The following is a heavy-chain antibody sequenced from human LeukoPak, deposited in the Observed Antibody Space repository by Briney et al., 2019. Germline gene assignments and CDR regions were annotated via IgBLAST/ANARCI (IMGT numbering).Heavy chain of an antibody. Sequence: GGSLRLSCAASGFAFSGYYMSWIRQAPGKGLEWVSSISGTRSDMYYADSVKGRFTISRDNAKNSLYLQMNSLRADDTAVYYCARDAYGDYYFDYWGQGTLVTVSS. J-gene: IGHJ4*02. CDR3: ARDAYGDYYFDY. CDR2: ISGTRSDM. D-gene: IGHD4-17*01. V-gene: IGHV3-21*01. CDR1: GFAFSGYY.